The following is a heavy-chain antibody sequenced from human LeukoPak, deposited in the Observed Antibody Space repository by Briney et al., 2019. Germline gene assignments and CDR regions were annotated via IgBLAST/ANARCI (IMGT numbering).Heavy chain of an antibody. J-gene: IGHJ4*02. D-gene: IGHD2-15*01. CDR1: GFSFDDYG. V-gene: IGHV3-20*04. Sequence: AGGSLRLSCAASGFSFDDYGLTWVRQAPGKGLEWVSGINWNGDSTDYADSVKGRFTISRDNAKNSLYLQMNSLRAEDTALYYCARDLRGSGFDYWGQGTLVTVSS. CDR3: ARDLRGSGFDY. CDR2: INWNGDST.